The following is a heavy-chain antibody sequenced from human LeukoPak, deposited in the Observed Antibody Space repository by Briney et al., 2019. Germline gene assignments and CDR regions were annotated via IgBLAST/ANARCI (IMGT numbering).Heavy chain of an antibody. D-gene: IGHD3-22*01. J-gene: IGHJ4*02. CDR1: GFTFSSYA. CDR2: TSYDGSNK. V-gene: IGHV3-30-3*01. Sequence: GGSLRLSCAASGFTFSSYAMHWVRQAPGKGLEWVAVTSYDGSNKYYADSVKGRFTISRDTSKSTLYLQMNSLSTDDTAVYYCARGAGFKGSGYLTAFDYWGQGTLVTVSS. CDR3: ARGAGFKGSGYLTAFDY.